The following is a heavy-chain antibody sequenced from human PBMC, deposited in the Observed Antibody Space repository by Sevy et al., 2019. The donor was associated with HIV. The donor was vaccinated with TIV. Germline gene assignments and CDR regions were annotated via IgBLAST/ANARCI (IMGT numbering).Heavy chain of an antibody. D-gene: IGHD3-22*01. Sequence: GGSLRLSCAASGFTFSSYSMNWVRQAPGKGLEWVSYISRSSSTIYYADSVKGRFTISGDNAKNSLYLHMNSLRDEDTAVYYCARERKMYDSSGYYFHFDYWGQGTLVTVSS. CDR3: ARERKMYDSSGYYFHFDY. V-gene: IGHV3-48*02. J-gene: IGHJ4*02. CDR2: ISRSSSTI. CDR1: GFTFSSYS.